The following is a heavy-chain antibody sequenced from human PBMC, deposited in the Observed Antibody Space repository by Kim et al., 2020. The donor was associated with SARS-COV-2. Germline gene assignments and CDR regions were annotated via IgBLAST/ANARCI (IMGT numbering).Heavy chain of an antibody. J-gene: IGHJ4*02. V-gene: IGHV3-72*01. CDR3: TGDLVGPTGMAY. D-gene: IGHD1-26*01. Sequence: YAASVNGRFTISRDDSKNSLYRHVNGVESEDTAVYYCTGDLVGPTGMAYWGQGTLVTVSS.